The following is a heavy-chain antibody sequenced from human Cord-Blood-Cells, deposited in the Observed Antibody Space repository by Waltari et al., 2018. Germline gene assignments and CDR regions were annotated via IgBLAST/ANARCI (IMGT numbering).Heavy chain of an antibody. D-gene: IGHD3-10*01. CDR3: ARGRTSGNYFDY. CDR2: INHSGST. Sequence: QVQLQQWGAGLLKPSETLSLTCAVYGGSFSGYYWSWIRQPPGKGLEWIGEINHSGSTNYNPSRKSRVTISVDTSKNQFSLKLSSVTAADTAVYYCARGRTSGNYFDYWGQGTLVTVSS. CDR1: GGSFSGYY. J-gene: IGHJ4*02. V-gene: IGHV4-34*01.